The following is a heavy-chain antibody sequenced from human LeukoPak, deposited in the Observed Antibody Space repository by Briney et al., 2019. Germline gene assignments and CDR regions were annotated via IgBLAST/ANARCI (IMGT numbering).Heavy chain of an antibody. J-gene: IGHJ5*02. D-gene: IGHD3-3*01. CDR3: ARGYDFWSGPLNWFDP. Sequence: SETLSLTCTVSGGSISSGGYYGSWIRQHPEKGLEWIGYIYYSGSTYYNPSLKSRVTISVDTSKNQFSLKLSSVTAADTAVYYCARGYDFWSGPLNWFDPWGQGTLVTVSS. V-gene: IGHV4-31*03. CDR1: GGSISSGGYY. CDR2: IYYSGST.